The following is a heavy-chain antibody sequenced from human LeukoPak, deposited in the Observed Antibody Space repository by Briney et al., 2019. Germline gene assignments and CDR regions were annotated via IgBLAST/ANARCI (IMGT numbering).Heavy chain of an antibody. Sequence: PGGSLRLSCAASGFTFSSYAMSWVRQAPGKGLEWVSAISGSGGSTYYADSVEGRFTISRDNSKNTLYLQMNSLRAEDTAVYYCAKDHILGSGSYYSHFDYWGQGTLVTVSS. CDR1: GFTFSSYA. J-gene: IGHJ4*02. V-gene: IGHV3-23*01. CDR3: AKDHILGSGSYYSHFDY. D-gene: IGHD3-10*01. CDR2: ISGSGGST.